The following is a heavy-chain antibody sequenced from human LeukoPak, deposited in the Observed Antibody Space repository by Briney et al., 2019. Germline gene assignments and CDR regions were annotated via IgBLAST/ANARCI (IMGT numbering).Heavy chain of an antibody. CDR1: GFSFGRYR. D-gene: IGHD1-26*01. CDR2: VSNSGDYI. J-gene: IGHJ4*02. CDR3: AKVGGSYFWTYLSFDY. Sequence: PGGSLRLSCASSGFSFGRYRINWVRQAPGKGLEWVSSVSNSGDYIHYADSVKGRFTISRDNSKNTLYLQMNSLRAEDTAVYYCAKVGGSYFWTYLSFDYWGQGTLVTVSS. V-gene: IGHV3-21*04.